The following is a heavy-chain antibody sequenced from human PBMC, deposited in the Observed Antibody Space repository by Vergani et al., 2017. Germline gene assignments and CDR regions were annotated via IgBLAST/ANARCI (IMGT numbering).Heavy chain of an antibody. Sequence: QVQLQQWGAGLLKPSETLSLTCAVYGGSFSGYYWSWIRQPPGKGLEWIGEINHSGSTNYNPSLKSRVTISVDTSKNQFSLKLSSVTAADTAVYYCARDDIVVVPAAGNFDYWGQGTLVTVSS. CDR1: GGSFSGYY. J-gene: IGHJ4*02. D-gene: IGHD2-2*01. CDR2: INHSGST. V-gene: IGHV4-34*01. CDR3: ARDDIVVVPAAGNFDY.